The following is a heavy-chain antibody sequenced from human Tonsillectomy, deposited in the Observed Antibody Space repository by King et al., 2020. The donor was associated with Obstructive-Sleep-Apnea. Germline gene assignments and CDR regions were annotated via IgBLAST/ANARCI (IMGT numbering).Heavy chain of an antibody. D-gene: IGHD2-15*01. V-gene: IGHV3-30*02. CDR3: AKELEGGYPDAFDV. CDR2: IPYDGSSE. J-gene: IGHJ3*01. Sequence: VQLVESGGGVVQPGESLRLSCAASGFTFSNYGMHWVRQAPGKGLEWVAFIPYDGSSEYFADSVKGRFTISRDNSKHTLSLQMNGLRAEDTAVYYCAKELEGGYPDAFDVWGQGTMVTVSS. CDR1: GFTFSNYG.